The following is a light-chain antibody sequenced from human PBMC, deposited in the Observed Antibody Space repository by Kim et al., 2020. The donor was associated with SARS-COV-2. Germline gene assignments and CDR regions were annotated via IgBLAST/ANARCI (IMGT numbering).Light chain of an antibody. V-gene: IGKV1-39*01. CDR3: QQSYGPPIT. CDR1: QGIASY. CDR2: AAS. J-gene: IGKJ5*01. Sequence: DIQMTQSPSSLSASVGDRVTITCRASQGIASYLNWYQQKPGKAPKVLIYAASSLQGGVPSRFSGSGSGTDFTLTISSLQPEDFATYYCQQSYGPPITFGQGTRLEIK.